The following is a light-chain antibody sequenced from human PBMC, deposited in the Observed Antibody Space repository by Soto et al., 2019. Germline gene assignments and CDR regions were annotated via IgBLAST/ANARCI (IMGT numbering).Light chain of an antibody. V-gene: IGLV1-40*01. J-gene: IGLJ1*01. CDR2: DNN. CDR1: SSNIGAGYD. Sequence: QSVLTQAPSVSGAPGQRVTISCTGSSSNIGAGYDVHWYQQLPGTAPKLLIYDNNNRPSGVPDRFSGSKSGTSASLAITGLQAEDEADYYCQSYDSNLSGSCVFGTGTKVTVL. CDR3: QSYDSNLSGSCV.